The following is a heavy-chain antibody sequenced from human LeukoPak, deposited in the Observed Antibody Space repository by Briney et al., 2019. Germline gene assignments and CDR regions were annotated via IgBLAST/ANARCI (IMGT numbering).Heavy chain of an antibody. CDR1: GFTFSSYE. D-gene: IGHD2-2*01. CDR3: ARSCSSTSCLVFDY. J-gene: IGHJ4*02. Sequence: GGSLRLSCAASGFTFSSYEMNWVRQAPGKGLEWVSYISSSGTTMYYADSVKGRFTISRDNAKNSLYLQMNSLRAEDTAVYYCARSCSSTSCLVFDYWGQGAPVTVSS. V-gene: IGHV3-48*03. CDR2: ISSSGTTM.